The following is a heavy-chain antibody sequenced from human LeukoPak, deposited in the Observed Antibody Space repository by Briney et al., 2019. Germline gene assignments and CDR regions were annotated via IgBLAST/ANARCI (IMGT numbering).Heavy chain of an antibody. CDR3: ARQIASAGTAGFDS. CDR2: INHSGST. V-gene: IGHV4-34*01. Sequence: SETLSLTCAVYGGSFGRYYWSWIRQPPGKGLEWIGEINHSGSTNYNPSLKSRVTISVDTSKNQFSLKLSSVTAADTAVYYCARQIASAGTAGFDSWGQGALVTVSS. J-gene: IGHJ4*02. CDR1: GGSFGRYY. D-gene: IGHD6-13*01.